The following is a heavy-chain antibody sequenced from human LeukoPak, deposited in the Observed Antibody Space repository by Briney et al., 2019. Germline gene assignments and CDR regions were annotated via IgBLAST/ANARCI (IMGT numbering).Heavy chain of an antibody. D-gene: IGHD2-15*01. V-gene: IGHV1-2*02. CDR2: INPNSGGT. CDR1: GYTFTGYY. Sequence: APVKVSCKASGYTFTGYYMHWVRQAPGQGLEWMGWINPNSGGTNYAQKFQGRVTMTRDTSISTAYMGLSRLRSDDTAVYYCARRCSGGSCSDDYWGQGTLVTVSS. CDR3: ARRCSGGSCSDDY. J-gene: IGHJ4*02.